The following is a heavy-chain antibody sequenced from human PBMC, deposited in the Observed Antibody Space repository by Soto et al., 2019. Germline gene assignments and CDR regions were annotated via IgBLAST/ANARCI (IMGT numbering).Heavy chain of an antibody. J-gene: IGHJ4*02. Sequence: QVQLQESGPGLVKPSGTLSLTCAVSGGSISSSNWWSWVRQPPGKGLEWIGEIYHSGSTNYNPSLKSRVTVSVDKSKNQFSLKLSSVTAADTAVYYCARAPGGYSYGQYFDYWGQGTLVTVSS. CDR2: IYHSGST. CDR3: ARAPGGYSYGQYFDY. CDR1: GGSISSSNW. V-gene: IGHV4-4*02. D-gene: IGHD5-18*01.